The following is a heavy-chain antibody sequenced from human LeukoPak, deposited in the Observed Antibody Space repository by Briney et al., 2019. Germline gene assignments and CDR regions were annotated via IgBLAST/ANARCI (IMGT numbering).Heavy chain of an antibody. D-gene: IGHD2-21*01. CDR3: ARESVWWADYYYYYYMDV. CDR1: GGSISSYY. Sequence: SETLSLTCTVSGGSISSYYWSWIRQPAGKGLEWIGRIYTSGSTNYNPSLKSRVTISVDTSKNQFSLKLSSVTAADTAVYYCARESVWWADYYYYYYMDVWGKGTTVTVSS. V-gene: IGHV4-4*07. J-gene: IGHJ6*03. CDR2: IYTSGST.